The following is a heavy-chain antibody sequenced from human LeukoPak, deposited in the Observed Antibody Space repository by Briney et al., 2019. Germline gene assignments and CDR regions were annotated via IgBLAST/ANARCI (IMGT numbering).Heavy chain of an antibody. D-gene: IGHD3-9*01. J-gene: IGHJ4*02. V-gene: IGHV3-11*01. CDR3: ARGLTGRYILTGYYNDY. Sequence: GGSLRLSCAASGFTFSDYYMSWIRQAPGKGLEWVSYISSSGTSIYYADSVKGRFTLSRDNAKNSLYLQMNSLRAEDTAVYYGARGLTGRYILTGYYNDYWGQGTLVTVSS. CDR1: GFTFSDYY. CDR2: ISSSGTSI.